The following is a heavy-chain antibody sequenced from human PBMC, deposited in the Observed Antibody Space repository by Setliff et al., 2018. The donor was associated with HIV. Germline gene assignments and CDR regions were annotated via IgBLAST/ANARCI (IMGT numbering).Heavy chain of an antibody. D-gene: IGHD3-10*01. Sequence: GASVKVSCKASGYTFSGYYTHWVRQAPGQGLEWMGWINPNSGGTNYAQKFQGRVNMTRDTSITTAYLELSSLRSDDTAVFFCARKKKDYYGSGSYSGYYYYYHMDVWG. CDR3: ARKKKDYYGSGSYSGYYYYYHMDV. J-gene: IGHJ6*03. V-gene: IGHV1-2*02. CDR2: INPNSGGT. CDR1: GYTFSGYY.